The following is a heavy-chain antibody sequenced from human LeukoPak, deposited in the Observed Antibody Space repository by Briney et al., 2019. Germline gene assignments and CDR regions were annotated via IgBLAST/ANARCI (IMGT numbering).Heavy chain of an antibody. V-gene: IGHV1-18*01. D-gene: IGHD1-26*01. CDR3: ARSREVPHFDL. Sequence: ASVKVSCKATGYTFTSYGFYWVRQAPGQGLQWMGWISAYNGDTKYAQGLQGRLTLTTDTSTSTAFMELRSLRSDDTAIYYCARSREVPHFDLWGQGTLVTVSS. CDR2: ISAYNGDT. J-gene: IGHJ4*02. CDR1: GYTFTSYG.